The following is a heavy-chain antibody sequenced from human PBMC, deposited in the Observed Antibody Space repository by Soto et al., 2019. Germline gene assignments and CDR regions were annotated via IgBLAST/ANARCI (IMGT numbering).Heavy chain of an antibody. CDR1: GFTFSSYS. D-gene: IGHD6-13*01. CDR2: ISSSSSTI. V-gene: IGHV3-48*02. Sequence: EVQLVESGGGLVQPGGSLRLSCAASGFTFSSYSMNWVRQAPGKGLEWVSYISSSSSTIYYADSVKGRFTISRDNAKNSLYLQMNSLRDEDTAVYYCARGRPYSSSWYSAAPLDYWGQGTLVTVSS. J-gene: IGHJ4*02. CDR3: ARGRPYSSSWYSAAPLDY.